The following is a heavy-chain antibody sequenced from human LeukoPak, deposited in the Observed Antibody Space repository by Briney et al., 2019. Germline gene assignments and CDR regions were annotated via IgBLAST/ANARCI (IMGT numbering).Heavy chain of an antibody. CDR2: INHSGST. V-gene: IGHV4-34*01. Sequence: SETLSLTCAVYGGSFSGYYWSWIRQPPGKGLEWIGEINHSGSTNYNPSLKSRVTISVDTSKNQFSLKLSSVTAEDTAVYYCAREPLTPLISLDYWGQGTLVTVSS. D-gene: IGHD1-14*01. J-gene: IGHJ4*02. CDR3: AREPLTPLISLDY. CDR1: GGSFSGYY.